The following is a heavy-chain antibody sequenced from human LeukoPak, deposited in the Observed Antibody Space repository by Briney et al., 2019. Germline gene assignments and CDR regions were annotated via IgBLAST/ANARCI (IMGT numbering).Heavy chain of an antibody. V-gene: IGHV1-2*02. CDR1: GYTFTGDY. Sequence: GASVKVSCKASGYTFTGDYMHGVRQAPGQGGEWMGWINPNSGGTNYAQKFQGRATMTRDTSISTAYMELSRLRSDDTAVYYCARGGIVRDGYNYFSGAFDIWGQGTMVTVSS. CDR3: ARGGIVRDGYNYFSGAFDI. D-gene: IGHD5-24*01. CDR2: INPNSGGT. J-gene: IGHJ3*02.